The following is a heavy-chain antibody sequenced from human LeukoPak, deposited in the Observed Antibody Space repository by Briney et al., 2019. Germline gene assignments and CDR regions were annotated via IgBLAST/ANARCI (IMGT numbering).Heavy chain of an antibody. Sequence: ASVKVSCKASGGTFSSYAISWVRQAPGQGLEWMGRINPNSGGTNYAQKFQGRVTMTRDTSISTAYMELSRLRSDDTAVYYCARLRRSHFDYWGQGTLVTVSS. CDR1: GGTFSSYA. V-gene: IGHV1-2*06. CDR3: ARLRRSHFDY. J-gene: IGHJ4*02. CDR2: INPNSGGT. D-gene: IGHD4-17*01.